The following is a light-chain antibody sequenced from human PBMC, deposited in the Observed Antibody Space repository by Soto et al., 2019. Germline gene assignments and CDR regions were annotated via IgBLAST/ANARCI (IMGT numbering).Light chain of an antibody. V-gene: IGLV2-14*01. CDR1: SSDVCGYNY. CDR2: DVS. J-gene: IGLJ2*01. CDR3: SSYTSSRTLDVV. Sequence: QSVLTQPASVSGSPGQSITISCTGTSSDVCGYNYVSWYQQHPGKAPKLMIYDVSNRPSGVSNRCSGSKSGNTASLTISGLQADDEAYYYCSSYTSSRTLDVVFGGGTELTVL.